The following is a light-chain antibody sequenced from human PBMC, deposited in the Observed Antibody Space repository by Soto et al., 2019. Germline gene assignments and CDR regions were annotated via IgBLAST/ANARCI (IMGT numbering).Light chain of an antibody. J-gene: IGLJ1*01. CDR2: DVS. CDR1: SSDVGGYNY. CDR3: SSYTISSTTYV. Sequence: QSALTQPASVSGSPGQSITISCTGTSSDVGGYNYVSWYQQHPGKAPKLMIYDVSNRPSWVSNRFSGSKSGNTASLTISGLQAEDEADSCCSSYTISSTTYVFGTGTKLTVL. V-gene: IGLV2-14*01.